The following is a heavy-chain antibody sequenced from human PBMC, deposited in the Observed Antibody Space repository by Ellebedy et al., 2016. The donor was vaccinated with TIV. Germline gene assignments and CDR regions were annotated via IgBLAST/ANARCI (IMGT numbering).Heavy chain of an antibody. CDR3: AKAGIAAAGTIIRYYYMDV. CDR2: KSYDGSHK. D-gene: IGHD6-13*01. Sequence: GESLKISXAASEFTFSTYGMHWVRQAPGKGLEWVAFKSYDGSHKYYADSVKGRFTISRDNSKNTLYLQMNSLRAEDTAVYYCAKAGIAAAGTIIRYYYMDVWGKGTTVTVSS. J-gene: IGHJ6*03. V-gene: IGHV3-30*18. CDR1: EFTFSTYG.